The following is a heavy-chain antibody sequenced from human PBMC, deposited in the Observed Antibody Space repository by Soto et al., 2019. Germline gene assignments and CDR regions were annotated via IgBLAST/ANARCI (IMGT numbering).Heavy chain of an antibody. D-gene: IGHD3-9*01. CDR3: ARGVGSSPPRY. J-gene: IGHJ4*02. CDR2: VYDNGRP. CDR1: GGSISVYY. V-gene: IGHV4-59*01. Sequence: SETLSLTCTISGGSISVYYWSWIRQSPRQGLEWIGYVYDNGRPYYSPSLKSRVTISADTSKNQIPLKLTSATAADTAVYYCARGVGSSPPRYWGRGTLVTVSS.